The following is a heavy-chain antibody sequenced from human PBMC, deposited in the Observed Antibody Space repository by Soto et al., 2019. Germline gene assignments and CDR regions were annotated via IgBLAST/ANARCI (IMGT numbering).Heavy chain of an antibody. D-gene: IGHD3-10*01. V-gene: IGHV4-39*01. CDR1: GGSISSSSYY. J-gene: IGHJ6*02. Sequence: QLQLQESGPGLVKPSETLSLTGTVSGGSISSSSYYWGWIRQPPGKGLEWIGSIYYSGSTYYNPSLKSRVTISVDTSKNQFSLKLSSVTAADTAVYYCASMRFYGSGSYYYDYYGMDVWGQGTTVTVSS. CDR2: IYYSGST. CDR3: ASMRFYGSGSYYYDYYGMDV.